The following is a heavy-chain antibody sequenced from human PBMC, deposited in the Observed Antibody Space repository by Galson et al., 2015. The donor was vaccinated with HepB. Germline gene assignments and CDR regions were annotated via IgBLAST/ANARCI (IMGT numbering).Heavy chain of an antibody. CDR3: ARDSLDYSNLRWFDP. J-gene: IGHJ5*02. CDR1: GYTFTSYG. CDR2: ISAYNGNT. D-gene: IGHD4-11*01. Sequence: SVKVSCKASGYTFTSYGISWVRQAPGQGLEWMGWISAYNGNTNYAQKLQGRVTMTTDTSTSTAYMELRSLRSDDTAVYYCARDSLDYSNLRWFDPWGQGTLVTVSS. V-gene: IGHV1-18*01.